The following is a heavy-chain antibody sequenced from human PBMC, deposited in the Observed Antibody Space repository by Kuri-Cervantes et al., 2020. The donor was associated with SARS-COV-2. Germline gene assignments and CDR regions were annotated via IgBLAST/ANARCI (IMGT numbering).Heavy chain of an antibody. CDR3: AKGYYDFWSGYYLFDY. Sequence: SETLSLTCTVSGGSISSSSYYWGWIRQPPGKGLEWIGSIYYSGSTYYNPSLKSRVTISVDTSKNQFSLKLSSVTAADTAVYYCAKGYYDFWSGYYLFDYWGQGTLVTVSS. V-gene: IGHV4-39*01. CDR2: IYYSGST. D-gene: IGHD3-3*01. J-gene: IGHJ4*02. CDR1: GGSISSSSYY.